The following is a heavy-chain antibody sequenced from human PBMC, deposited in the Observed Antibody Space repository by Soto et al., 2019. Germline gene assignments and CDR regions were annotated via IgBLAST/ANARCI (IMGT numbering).Heavy chain of an antibody. V-gene: IGHV3-23*01. CDR2: ISGSGGST. CDR1: GFTFSSYA. CDR3: ANLRRGSYYYYYYGMDV. J-gene: IGHJ6*02. Sequence: GGSLRLSCVASGFTFSSYAMSWVRQAPGKGLEWVSAISGSGGSTYYADSVKGRFTISRDNSKNTLYLQMNSLRAEDTAVYYCANLRRGSYYYYYYGMDVWGQGTTVTVPS. D-gene: IGHD1-26*01.